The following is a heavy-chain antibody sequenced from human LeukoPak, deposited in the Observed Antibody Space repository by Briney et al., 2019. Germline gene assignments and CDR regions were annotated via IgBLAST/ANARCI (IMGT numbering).Heavy chain of an antibody. J-gene: IGHJ4*02. V-gene: IGHV3-21*01. Sequence: GGSLRLSCAASGFTFSSYSMNWVRQASGKGLEWVSSISSSSSYIYYADSVKGRFTISRDNAKNSLYLQMNSLRAEDTAVYYCARVGLGKWNDYYFDYWGQGTLVTVSS. CDR3: ARVGLGKWNDYYFDY. CDR1: GFTFSSYS. D-gene: IGHD1-1*01. CDR2: ISSSSSYI.